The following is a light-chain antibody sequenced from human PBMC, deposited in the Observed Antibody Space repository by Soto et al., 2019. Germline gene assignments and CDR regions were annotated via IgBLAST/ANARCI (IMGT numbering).Light chain of an antibody. J-gene: IGLJ2*01. CDR3: TSYTSSITPVV. Sequence: QSALTQPASVSGSPGQSITISCTGISSDVGGYNYVSWYQQHPGKAPKLMIYEVSNRPSGVSDRFSGSKSGNTASLTISGLQAEDEADYYCTSYTSSITPVVFGGGTKVTVL. V-gene: IGLV2-14*01. CDR2: EVS. CDR1: SSDVGGYNY.